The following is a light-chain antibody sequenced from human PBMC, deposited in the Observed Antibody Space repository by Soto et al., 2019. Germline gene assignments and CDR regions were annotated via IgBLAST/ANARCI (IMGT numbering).Light chain of an antibody. CDR2: GAS. CDR3: QLGG. Sequence: IVLTQSPGSLSLSPGERATLSCRASQPIVATYLAWYQQKPGQAPRLLIYGASSRASGIPDRFSGGGSGTAFTLTITSLEPDDSAVYYCQLGGFGQGTKVEIQ. CDR1: QPIVATY. J-gene: IGKJ1*01. V-gene: IGKV3-20*01.